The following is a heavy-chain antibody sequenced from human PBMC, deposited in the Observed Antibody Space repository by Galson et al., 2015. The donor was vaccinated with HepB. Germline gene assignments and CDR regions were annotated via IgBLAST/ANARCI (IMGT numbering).Heavy chain of an antibody. CDR3: ARGLGGSGSYTTFDY. V-gene: IGHV4-34*01. J-gene: IGHJ4*02. D-gene: IGHD3-10*01. CDR1: GGSFSGYY. Sequence: ETLSLTCAVYGGSFSGYYWSWIRQPPGKGLEWIGEINHSGSTNYNPSLKSRVTISVDTSKNQFSLKLSSVTAAGTAVYYCARGLGGSGSYTTFDYWGQGTLVTVSS. CDR2: INHSGST.